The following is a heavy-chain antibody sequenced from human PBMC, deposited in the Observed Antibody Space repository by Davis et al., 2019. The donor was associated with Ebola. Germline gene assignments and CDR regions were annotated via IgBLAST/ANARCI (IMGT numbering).Heavy chain of an antibody. CDR3: ARDPPNSDY. CDR2: IKQDGSEK. J-gene: IGHJ4*02. V-gene: IGHV3-7*01. CDR1: GFTFENHA. Sequence: GGSLRLSCVASGFTFENHAMNWVRQAPGKGLEWVANIKQDGSEKYYVDSVKGRFTISRDNAKNSLYLQMNSLRDEDTAVYYCARDPPNSDYWGQGTLVTVSS.